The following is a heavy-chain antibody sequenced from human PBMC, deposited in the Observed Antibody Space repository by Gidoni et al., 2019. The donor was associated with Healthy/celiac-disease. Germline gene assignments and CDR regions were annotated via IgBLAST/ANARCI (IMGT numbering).Heavy chain of an antibody. CDR2: IYYSGST. CDR1: GGSISSSSYY. Sequence: QLQLQESGPGLVKPSETLSLTCTVSGGSISSSSYYWGWIRQPPGKGLEWIGSIYYSGSTYYNPSLKSRVTISVDTSKNQFSLKLSSVTAADTAVYYCARHGETTYLGYFDLWGRGTLVTVSS. D-gene: IGHD3-10*01. CDR3: ARHGETTYLGYFDL. V-gene: IGHV4-39*01. J-gene: IGHJ2*01.